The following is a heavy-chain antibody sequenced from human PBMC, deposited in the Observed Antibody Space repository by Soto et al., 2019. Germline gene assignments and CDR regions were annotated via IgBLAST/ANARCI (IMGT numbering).Heavy chain of an antibody. CDR2: ISAYNGNT. J-gene: IGHJ4*02. V-gene: IGHV1-18*01. Sequence: QVQLVQSGAEVKKPGASVKVSCKASGYTFTSYGISWERQAPGQGLEWMGWISAYNGNTNYAQKLQGRVTMTTDTSTSTAYMELRSLRSDDTAVYYCARDMRGYCSGGSCYTPIDYWGQGTLVTVSS. CDR1: GYTFTSYG. D-gene: IGHD2-15*01. CDR3: ARDMRGYCSGGSCYTPIDY.